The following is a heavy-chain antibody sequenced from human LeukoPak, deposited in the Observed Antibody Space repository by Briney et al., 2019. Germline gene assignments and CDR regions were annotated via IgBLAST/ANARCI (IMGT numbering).Heavy chain of an antibody. V-gene: IGHV4-39*01. CDR3: ARNPLGITFGGVIVSNYFDY. D-gene: IGHD3-16*02. J-gene: IGHJ4*02. CDR2: IYYSGST. CDR1: GGSISSSSYY. Sequence: SETLSLTCTASGGSISSSSYYWGWIRQPPGKGLEWIGSIYYSGSTYYNPSLKSRVTISVDTSKNQFSLKLSSVTAAGTAVYYCARNPLGITFGGVIVSNYFDYWGQGTLVTVSS.